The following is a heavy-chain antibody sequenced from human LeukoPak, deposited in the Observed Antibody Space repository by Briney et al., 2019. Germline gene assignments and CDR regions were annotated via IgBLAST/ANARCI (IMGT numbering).Heavy chain of an antibody. CDR2: INHNGNVN. V-gene: IGHV3-7*03. D-gene: IGHD3-16*01. J-gene: IGHJ6*02. Sequence: PGGSLRLSCAVSGFTFSSYWMNWARQAPGKGLEWVASINHNGNVNYYVDSVKGRSTISRDNAKNSLYLQMSNLRAEDTAVYFCARGGGLDVWGQGATVTVSS. CDR3: ARGGGLDV. CDR1: GFTFSSYW.